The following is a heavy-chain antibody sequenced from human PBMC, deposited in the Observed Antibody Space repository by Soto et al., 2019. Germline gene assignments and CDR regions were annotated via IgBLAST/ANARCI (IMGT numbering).Heavy chain of an antibody. D-gene: IGHD5-18*01. CDR2: IYSSGTT. J-gene: IGHJ4*02. Sequence: PSETLSLTCTVSGGSFSPNYWSWIRQPPGKGLEWIGYIYSSGTTKYNPPLQSRVTISADTSKNQVSLKVNSVTAADTAMYYCARDHPHSYGVYYFDYWGQGTPVTVS. CDR1: GGSFSPNY. V-gene: IGHV4-59*01. CDR3: ARDHPHSYGVYYFDY.